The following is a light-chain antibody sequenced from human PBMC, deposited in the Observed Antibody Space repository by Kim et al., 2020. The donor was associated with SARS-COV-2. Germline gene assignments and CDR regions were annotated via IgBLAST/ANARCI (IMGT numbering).Light chain of an antibody. CDR3: AAWNDNPSGPRV. V-gene: IGLV1-47*01. CDR1: SSNIGSNY. Sequence: QSVLTQPPSASGTPGQRVTISCSGSSSNIGSNYVYWYQQLPGTAPKLLIYRNNQRPSGVPDRFSGSKSGTSASLAISGLRSEDEADYYCAAWNDNPSGPRVFGGGTQLTVL. CDR2: RNN. J-gene: IGLJ3*02.